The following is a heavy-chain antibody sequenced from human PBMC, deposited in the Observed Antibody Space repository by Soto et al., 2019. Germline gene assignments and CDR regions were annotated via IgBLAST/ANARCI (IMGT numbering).Heavy chain of an antibody. Sequence: SETLSLTCTVSGGSISSYYWSWIRQPPGKGLEWIGYIYYSGSTNYNPSLKSQVTISVDTSKNQFSLKLSSVTAADTAVYYCARRLLLWLRHYYYYYMHVRGKATTVSVSS. D-gene: IGHD5-18*01. V-gene: IGHV4-59*08. CDR1: GGSISSYY. CDR2: IYYSGST. CDR3: ARRLLLWLRHYYYYYMHV. J-gene: IGHJ6*03.